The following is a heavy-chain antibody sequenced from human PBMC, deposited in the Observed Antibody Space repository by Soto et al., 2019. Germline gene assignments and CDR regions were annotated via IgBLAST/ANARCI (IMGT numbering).Heavy chain of an antibody. CDR3: TRGRSVIANQDFEH. Sequence: QVQLVESGGGVVQPGTSLRLSCAASGFAVSSYSVHWVRQAPGKGLEWVAAMSLDGNSRYFADSVKGRFTISRDTSKNTWSLQMNSLGPEDSAVYHCTRGRSVIANQDFEHGGQGNQVTVSS. D-gene: IGHD2-21*01. J-gene: IGHJ4*02. V-gene: IGHV3-30-3*01. CDR2: MSLDGNSR. CDR1: GFAVSSYS.